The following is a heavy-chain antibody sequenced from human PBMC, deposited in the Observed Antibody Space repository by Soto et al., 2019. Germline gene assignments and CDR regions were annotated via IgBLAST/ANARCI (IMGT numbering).Heavy chain of an antibody. J-gene: IGHJ5*02. Sequence: PSETLSLTCAVSGGSISSSNWWSWVRQPPGKGLEWIGEIYHSGSTNYNPSLKSRVTILVDKSKNQFSLKLSSVTAADTAVYYWAKDKDFRHLRGPPLPWFAPGGQAPVLPVS. V-gene: IGHV4-4*02. CDR2: IYHSGST. CDR3: AKDKDFRHLRGPPLPWFAP. CDR1: GGSISSSNW. D-gene: IGHD3-3*02.